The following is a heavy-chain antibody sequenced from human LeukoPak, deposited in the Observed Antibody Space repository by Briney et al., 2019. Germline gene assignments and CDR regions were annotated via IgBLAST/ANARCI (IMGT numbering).Heavy chain of an antibody. V-gene: IGHV3-21*01. Sequence: GRSLRLSCAASGFTFSSYSMNWVRQPPGKGLEWVSSISSSRSYIYYADSVKGRFTISRDNAKNSLYLQMNSLRAEDTAVYYCARGPPDYDGSGSYHWDWFDPWGQGTLVTVSS. D-gene: IGHD3-10*01. J-gene: IGHJ5*02. CDR3: ARGPPDYDGSGSYHWDWFDP. CDR2: ISSSRSYI. CDR1: GFTFSSYS.